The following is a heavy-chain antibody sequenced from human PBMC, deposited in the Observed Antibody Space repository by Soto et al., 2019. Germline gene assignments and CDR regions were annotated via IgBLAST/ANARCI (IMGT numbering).Heavy chain of an antibody. J-gene: IGHJ4*02. D-gene: IGHD1-7*01. CDR3: ARRDPGTSVDY. CDR2: IYRTGST. Sequence: QVQLQESGPGLVKPSGTLSLTCAVSGGSFTRNNWWTWVRQPPGQGLEWIGEIYRTGSTTYNPSLKSRVTISLDKSAKQFSLTVTSLTAADSAVYCCARRDPGTSVDYWGQGTLVTVSS. CDR1: GGSFTRNNW. V-gene: IGHV4-4*01.